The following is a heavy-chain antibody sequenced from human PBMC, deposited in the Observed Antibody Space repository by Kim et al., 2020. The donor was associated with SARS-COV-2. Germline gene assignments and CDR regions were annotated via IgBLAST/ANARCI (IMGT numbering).Heavy chain of an antibody. CDR3: ARGGCVVPAAIPYYYYGMDV. D-gene: IGHD2-2*01. Sequence: RVTISVDTSKNQFSLKLSSVTAADTAVYYCARGGCVVPAAIPYYYYGMDVWGQGTTVTVSS. J-gene: IGHJ6*02. V-gene: IGHV4-34*01.